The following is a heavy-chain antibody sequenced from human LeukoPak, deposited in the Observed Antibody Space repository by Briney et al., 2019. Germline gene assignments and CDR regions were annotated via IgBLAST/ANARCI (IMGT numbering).Heavy chain of an antibody. J-gene: IGHJ5*02. Sequence: ASVKVSCKASGYTFTGYYMHWVRQAPGQGGEWMRWINPNSGGTNYAQKFQGRVTMTRDTSISTAYMELSRLRSDDTAVYYCARDGSGSYYSGSNWFDPWGQGTLVTVSS. CDR3: ARDGSGSYYSGSNWFDP. D-gene: IGHD3-10*01. CDR1: GYTFTGYY. V-gene: IGHV1-2*02. CDR2: INPNSGGT.